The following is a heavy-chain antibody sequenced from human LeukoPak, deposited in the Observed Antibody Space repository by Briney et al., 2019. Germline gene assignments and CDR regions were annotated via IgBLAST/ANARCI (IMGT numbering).Heavy chain of an antibody. J-gene: IGHJ6*03. D-gene: IGHD6-6*01. CDR2: IYPGDSDT. Sequence: KRGESLKISCKGSGYSFTSYWIGWVRQMPGKGLEWMGIIYPGDSDTRYSPSFQGQVTISADKSISTAYLQWSSLKASDTAMYYCARSGYSSSSVGYYYYYYVDVWGKGTTVTVSS. V-gene: IGHV5-51*01. CDR1: GYSFTSYW. CDR3: ARSGYSSSSVGYYYYYYVDV.